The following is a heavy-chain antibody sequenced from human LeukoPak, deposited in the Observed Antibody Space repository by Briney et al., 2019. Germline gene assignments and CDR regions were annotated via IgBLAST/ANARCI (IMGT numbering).Heavy chain of an antibody. J-gene: IGHJ3*02. CDR1: GFTFSSYW. D-gene: IGHD2-2*01. CDR2: IKQDGSEK. CDR3: ARSVIGYCSSTSCYLAFDI. Sequence: GGSLRLSCAASGFTFSSYWMSWVRQVPGKGLEWVANIKQDGSEKYYVDSVKGRFTISRDNAKNSLYLQMNSLRAEDTAVYYCARSVIGYCSSTSCYLAFDIWGQGTMVTVSS. V-gene: IGHV3-7*01.